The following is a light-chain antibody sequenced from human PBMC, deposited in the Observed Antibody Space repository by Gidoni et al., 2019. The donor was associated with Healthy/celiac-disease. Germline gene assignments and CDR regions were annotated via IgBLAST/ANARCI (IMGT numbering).Light chain of an antibody. CDR3: QQYGSSPAIT. V-gene: IGKV3D-20*01. J-gene: IGKJ5*01. CDR2: DAS. CDR1: QSVSSSY. Sequence: EIVLTQSPATLSLSPGERATLSCGASQSVSSSYLAWYQQKPVLAPRLLIYDASSRATGIPDRFSGSGSGTDFTLTISRLEPEAFAVYYCQQYGSSPAITFGQGTRLEIK.